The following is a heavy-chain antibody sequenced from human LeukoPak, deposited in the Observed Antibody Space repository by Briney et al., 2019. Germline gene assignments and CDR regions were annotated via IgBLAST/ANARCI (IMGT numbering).Heavy chain of an antibody. V-gene: IGHV5-51*01. J-gene: IGHJ3*02. CDR3: ARQRSYYDSSGYYYAFDI. CDR1: GYNFTNHW. D-gene: IGHD3-22*01. Sequence: GESLKISCKGSGYNFTNHWIGWVRQMPGKGLEWMGIIYPGDSDTRYSPSFQGQVTISADKSISTAYLQWSSLKASDTAMYYCARQRSYYDSSGYYYAFDIWGQGTMVTVSS. CDR2: IYPGDSDT.